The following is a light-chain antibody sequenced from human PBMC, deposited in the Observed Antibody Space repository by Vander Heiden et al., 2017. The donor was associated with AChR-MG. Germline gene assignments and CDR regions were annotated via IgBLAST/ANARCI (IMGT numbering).Light chain of an antibody. V-gene: IGKV3-15*01. CDR2: GAS. CDR1: QSVSSN. CDR3: QQYNNWPLLT. Sequence: EIVMTQSPATLSVSPGARAPLPCRASQSVSSNLAWYQQKPGQAPRLLIYGASTRATGIPARFSGSGSGTEFTLTISSLQSEDFAVYYCQQYNNWPLLTFGGGTKVEIK. J-gene: IGKJ4*01.